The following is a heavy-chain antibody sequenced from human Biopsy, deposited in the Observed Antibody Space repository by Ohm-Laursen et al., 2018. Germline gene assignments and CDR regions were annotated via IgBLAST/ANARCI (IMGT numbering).Heavy chain of an antibody. CDR1: GGTFSNYG. J-gene: IGHJ1*01. CDR2: NIPILGTG. Sequence: ASVKVSCKAPGGTFSNYGVNWVRQALGQGLKWLGGNIPILGTGNYAQKFQDRVTVAADTSTSTATMELRSLRSDDTAVYYCATKLTGYFHHWGQGTLVTVSS. CDR3: ATKLTGYFHH. D-gene: IGHD3-9*01. V-gene: IGHV1-69*06.